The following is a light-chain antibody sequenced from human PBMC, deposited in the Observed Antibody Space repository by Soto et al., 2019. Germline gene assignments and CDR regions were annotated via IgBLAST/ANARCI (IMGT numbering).Light chain of an antibody. CDR2: EVS. Sequence: QSALTQPASVSGSPGQSLTISCTGTSSDAGDYKYVSWYQQHPGKAPKLMIYEVSNRPSGVSNRFSGSKSGNTASLTISGLQSEDEADYYCNSYTSSSTVFGTGTKLTFL. J-gene: IGLJ1*01. CDR3: NSYTSSSTV. V-gene: IGLV2-14*01. CDR1: SSDAGDYKY.